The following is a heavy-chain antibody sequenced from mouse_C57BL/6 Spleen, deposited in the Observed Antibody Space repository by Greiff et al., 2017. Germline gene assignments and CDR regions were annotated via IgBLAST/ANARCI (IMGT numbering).Heavy chain of an antibody. CDR2: QWGVGST. CDR3: ATSYYGSSRFAY. D-gene: IGHD1-1*01. V-gene: IGHV2-6*01. J-gene: IGHJ3*01. Sequence: QVQLQQSGPGLVAPSQSLSITCTVSGFSLTSYGVDWVRQSPGKGLEWLGVQWGVGSTNYNSALKSRLSISKDNSKSQVFLKMNSLQTDDTAMYYCATSYYGSSRFAYWGQGTLVTVSA. CDR1: GFSLTSYG.